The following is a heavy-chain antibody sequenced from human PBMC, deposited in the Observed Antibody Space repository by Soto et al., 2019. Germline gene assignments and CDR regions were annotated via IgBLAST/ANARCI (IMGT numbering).Heavy chain of an antibody. D-gene: IGHD3-3*01. CDR2: MYWDDDK. V-gene: IGHV2-5*02. J-gene: IGHJ4*02. Sequence: QITLNESGPTQVKPRQTLTLTCTFSGFSLTTSGVAVGWIRQSPGKAPEWLALMYWDDDKRYTPPLKSRLTIPNYTSKNQVVLTMADLDPADTATYYCAHRVLRTVFGLVTTTAIYFDFWGQGTPVAVSS. CDR1: GFSLTTSGVA. CDR3: AHRVLRTVFGLVTTTAIYFDF.